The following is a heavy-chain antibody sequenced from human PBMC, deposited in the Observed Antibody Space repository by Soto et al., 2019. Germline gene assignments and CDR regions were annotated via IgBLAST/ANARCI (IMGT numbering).Heavy chain of an antibody. D-gene: IGHD6-13*01. J-gene: IGHJ4*02. CDR2: VSSSGSTI. Sequence: PGGSLRLSCAASGFTFSDYYMSWIRQAPGKGLEWVSYVSSSGSTIYYADSVKGRFTISRDNAKNSLYLQMNSLRAEDTAVYYCARDEEDSSWFHYFDYWGQGTLVTVS. CDR3: ARDEEDSSWFHYFDY. CDR1: GFTFSDYY. V-gene: IGHV3-11*01.